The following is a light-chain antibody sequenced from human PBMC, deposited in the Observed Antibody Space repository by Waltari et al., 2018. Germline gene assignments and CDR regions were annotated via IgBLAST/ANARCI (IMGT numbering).Light chain of an antibody. CDR1: QSIVKW. V-gene: IGKV1D-12*01. CDR3: QQAYTFPYT. J-gene: IGKJ2*01. Sequence: DIQMTHPPLLVSALVGARVPSTCRASQSIVKWLAWYQQMPGKAPKLIVYAVSNLQSGVSPRFSGSGSGTDFTLTIVNLQPEDFATYYCQQAYTFPYTFGQGTKLEIK. CDR2: AVS.